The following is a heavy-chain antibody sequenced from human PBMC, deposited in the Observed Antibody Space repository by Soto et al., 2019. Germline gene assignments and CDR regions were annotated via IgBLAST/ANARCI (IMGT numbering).Heavy chain of an antibody. D-gene: IGHD2-2*01. CDR3: ARTYCSSTSCYSVYAFDI. J-gene: IGHJ3*02. CDR2: INAGNGNT. V-gene: IGHV1-3*01. Sequence: ASVKASCKASGYTFTSYAMHWVRQAPGQRLEWMGWINAGNGNTKYSQKFQGRVTITRDASASTAYMELSSLRSEDTAVYYCARTYCSSTSCYSVYAFDIWGQGTMVTVSS. CDR1: GYTFTSYA.